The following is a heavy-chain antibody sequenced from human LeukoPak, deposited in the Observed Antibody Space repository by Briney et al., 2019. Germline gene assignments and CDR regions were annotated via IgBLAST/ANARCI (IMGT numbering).Heavy chain of an antibody. CDR2: IYYSGST. Sequence: PSETLSLTCTVSGGSISSYYWSWIRQPPGKGLEWIGYIYYSGSTNYNPSLKSRVTISVDTSKNQFSLKQSSVTAADTAVYYCATDRLGIVDAFDIWGQGTMVTVSS. CDR3: ATDRLGIVDAFDI. J-gene: IGHJ3*02. D-gene: IGHD1-26*01. CDR1: GGSISSYY. V-gene: IGHV4-59*01.